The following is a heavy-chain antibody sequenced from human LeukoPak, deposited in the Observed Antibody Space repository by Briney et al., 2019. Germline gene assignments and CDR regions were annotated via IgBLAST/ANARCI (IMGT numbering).Heavy chain of an antibody. CDR3: VRGHLVGGWFKYDAFDI. CDR1: GDSISSNY. V-gene: IGHV4-59*01. J-gene: IGHJ3*02. CDR2: IYHSGST. Sequence: SETLSLTCTVSGDSISSNYWSWIRQPPGKGLEWIGYIYHSGSTCYNPSLKSRVTISLDTSKKHFSLKLSSVTAADTAIYYCVRGHLVGGWFKYDAFDIWGQGTMVTVSS. D-gene: IGHD6-19*01.